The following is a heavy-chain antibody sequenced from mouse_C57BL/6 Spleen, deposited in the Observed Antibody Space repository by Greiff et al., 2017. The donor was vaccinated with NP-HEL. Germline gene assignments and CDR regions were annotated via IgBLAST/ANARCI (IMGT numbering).Heavy chain of an antibody. Sequence: VKLMQSGAELMKPGASVKLSCKATGYTFTGYWIEWVKQRPGHGLEWIGEILPGSGSTNYNEKFKGKATFTADTSSNTAYMQLSSLTPEDSAIYYCASNFITTVYYFDYWGQGTTLTVSS. V-gene: IGHV1-9*01. CDR1: GYTFTGYW. CDR2: ILPGSGST. CDR3: ASNFITTVYYFDY. D-gene: IGHD1-1*01. J-gene: IGHJ2*01.